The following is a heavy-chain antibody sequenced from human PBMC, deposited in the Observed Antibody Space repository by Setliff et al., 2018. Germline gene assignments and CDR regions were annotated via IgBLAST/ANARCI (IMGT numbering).Heavy chain of an antibody. Sequence: GASVKVSCKASGYAFTGHYIHWVRQAPGQGLEWMGWINPRTGVTDYARNFQGRVTMTRDTSITTVYMDLSRLKSGDTAVYYCARGTDYHGSGSYWAKDVWGKGTTVTVSS. V-gene: IGHV1-2*02. CDR1: GYAFTGHY. CDR2: INPRTGVT. CDR3: ARGTDYHGSGSYWAKDV. J-gene: IGHJ6*04. D-gene: IGHD3-10*01.